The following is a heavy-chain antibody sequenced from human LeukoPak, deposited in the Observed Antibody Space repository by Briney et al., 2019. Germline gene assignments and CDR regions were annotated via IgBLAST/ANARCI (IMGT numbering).Heavy chain of an antibody. D-gene: IGHD3-22*01. CDR1: GFTFSSYW. CDR2: IKQDGSEK. Sequence: GSLRLSCAASGFTFSSYWMSWVRQAPGKGLEWVANIKQDGSEKYYVDSVKGRFTISRDNAKNSLYLQMNSLRAEDTAVYYCAREAYYYDSSGYYYSVAFNIWGQGTMVTVSS. V-gene: IGHV3-7*01. CDR3: AREAYYYDSSGYYYSVAFNI. J-gene: IGHJ3*02.